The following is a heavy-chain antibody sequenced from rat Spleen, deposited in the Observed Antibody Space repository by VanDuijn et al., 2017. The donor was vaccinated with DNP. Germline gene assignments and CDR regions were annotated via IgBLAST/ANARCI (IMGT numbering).Heavy chain of an antibody. CDR3: ARGDILRSFDY. Sequence: EVQLQESGPGLLKPSQSLSLTCSVTGYSITSSSRWNWIRKFPGNKLEWMGYINSAGSTDYNPSLKGRGSITRDTSKKQFFLQVNSVTTEDTATYYCARGDILRSFDYWGQGVMVTVSS. CDR2: INSAGST. V-gene: IGHV3-3*01. J-gene: IGHJ2*01. CDR1: GYSITSSSR. D-gene: IGHD1-6*01.